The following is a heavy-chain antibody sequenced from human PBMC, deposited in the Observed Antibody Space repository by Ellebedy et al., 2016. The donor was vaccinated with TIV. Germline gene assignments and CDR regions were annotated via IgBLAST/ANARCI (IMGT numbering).Heavy chain of an antibody. CDR3: AMRGVRGVIIALPYFDY. CDR2: ISSSSSTI. J-gene: IGHJ4*02. Sequence: GESLKISCAASGFTFSGYGMHWVRQAPGKGLEWVSFISSSSSTIYYAHSVKGRFTISRDNAKNSLYLQMNRLRDEDTAVYYCAMRGVRGVIIALPYFDYWGQGTPVTVSS. D-gene: IGHD3-10*01. CDR1: GFTFSGYG. V-gene: IGHV3-48*02.